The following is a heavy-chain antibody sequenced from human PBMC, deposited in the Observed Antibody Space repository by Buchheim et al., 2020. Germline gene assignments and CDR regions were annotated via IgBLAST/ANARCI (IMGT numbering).Heavy chain of an antibody. D-gene: IGHD6-13*01. CDR3: ARAKYSSSWYFGFDS. V-gene: IGHV4-34*01. CDR1: GGSFSGYY. J-gene: IGHJ5*01. CDR2: VSHSGST. Sequence: QVQLQQWGAGLLKPSETLSLTCAVYGGSFSGYYWGWIRQPPGKGLEWIGEVSHSGSTNYNSSLKSRVTISVDTSKNQLSLKLRSVAAADTAVYYCARAKYSSSWYFGFDSWGQGTL.